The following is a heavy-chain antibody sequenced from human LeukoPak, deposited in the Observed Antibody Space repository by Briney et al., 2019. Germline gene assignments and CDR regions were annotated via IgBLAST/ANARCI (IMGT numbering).Heavy chain of an antibody. J-gene: IGHJ4*02. D-gene: IGHD5-18*01. CDR2: ISSSSSYI. CDR3: ARDLSYGSQYYFDY. V-gene: IGHV3-21*01. CDR1: GFTFSSYS. Sequence: GGSLRLSCAASGFTFSSYSMNWVRQAPGNGLEWVSSISSSSSYIYYADSVKGRFTISRDNAKNSLYLQMNSLRAEDTAVYYCARDLSYGSQYYFDYWGQGTLVTVSS.